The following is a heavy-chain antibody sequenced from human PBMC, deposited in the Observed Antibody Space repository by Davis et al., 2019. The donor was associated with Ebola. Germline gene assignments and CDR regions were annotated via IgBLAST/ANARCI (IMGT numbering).Heavy chain of an antibody. CDR2: IYPGDSDT. D-gene: IGHD2-2*02. CDR3: ARLLPQEDIVVVPAAIPLDV. V-gene: IGHV5-51*01. J-gene: IGHJ6*04. Sequence: GESLKISCKGSGYSFTSYWIGWVRQMPGKGLEWMGIIYPGDSDTRYSPSFQGQVTISADKSISTAYLQWSSLKASDTAMYYCARLLPQEDIVVVPAAIPLDVWGKGTTVTVSS. CDR1: GYSFTSYW.